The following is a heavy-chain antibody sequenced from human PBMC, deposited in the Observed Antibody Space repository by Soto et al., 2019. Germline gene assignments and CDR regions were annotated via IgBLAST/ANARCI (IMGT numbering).Heavy chain of an antibody. V-gene: IGHV3-30*18. CDR3: AKEGGGSSTSCSSCYGLDV. D-gene: IGHD2-2*01. CDR2: ISHDERNR. Sequence: QVHLVESGGGVVQPGGSLRLSCAASGFAFSSYGMHWVRQAPGKGLEWVAAISHDERNRYYGDSVKGRFSISRDNSKNTLYMHLSSLRVEDTGVYSCAKEGGGSSTSCSSCYGLDVWGRGTTVTVS. CDR1: GFAFSSYG. J-gene: IGHJ6*02.